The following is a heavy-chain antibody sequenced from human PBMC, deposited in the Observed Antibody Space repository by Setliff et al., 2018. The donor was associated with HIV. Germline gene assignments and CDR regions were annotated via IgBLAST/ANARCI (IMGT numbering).Heavy chain of an antibody. Sequence: GGSLRLSCAVAGFSFSNYAMTWVRQAPGKGLEWVSAIAGTSASTYYADSEKGRFTISRDNSKNSLYLQMNSLRAEDTAVYYCASVLRYYGSGSYPFGYWGQGTLVTVSS. CDR1: GFSFSNYA. V-gene: IGHV3-23*01. D-gene: IGHD3-10*01. CDR3: ASVLRYYGSGSYPFGY. J-gene: IGHJ4*02. CDR2: IAGTSAST.